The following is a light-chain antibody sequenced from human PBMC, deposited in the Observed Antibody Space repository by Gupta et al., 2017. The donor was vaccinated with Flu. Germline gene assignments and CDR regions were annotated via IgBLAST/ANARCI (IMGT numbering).Light chain of an antibody. CDR2: DTT. CDR1: TGAVTITHY. Sequence: QAVVTQEPSLTVSPGGTVTLTCGSSTGAVTITHYPYWFQQKPDQAPRTLIYDTTNKHSLTPARFSGSLLGVKATLTLSGAQPEDEADYYGLLYDSGARVFGGGTKLTVL. J-gene: IGLJ2*01. CDR3: LLYDSGARV. V-gene: IGLV7-46*01.